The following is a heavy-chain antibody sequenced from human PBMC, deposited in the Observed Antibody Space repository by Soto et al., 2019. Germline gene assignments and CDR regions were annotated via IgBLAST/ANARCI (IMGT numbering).Heavy chain of an antibody. Sequence: RASVKVSCKVSGYTLTELSMHWVRQAPGKGLEWMGGFDPSGGSTTYPQKFQGRVTMTRDTSTSTVHMELITLRSEDTAVYYCARSQVGRPLDVWGPGTTVTVSS. J-gene: IGHJ6*02. CDR1: GYTLTELS. CDR2: FDPSGGST. V-gene: IGHV1-24*01. D-gene: IGHD1-26*01. CDR3: ARSQVGRPLDV.